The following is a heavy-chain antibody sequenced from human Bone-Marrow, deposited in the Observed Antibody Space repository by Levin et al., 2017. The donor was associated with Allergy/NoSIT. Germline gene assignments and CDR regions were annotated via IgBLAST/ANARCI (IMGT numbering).Heavy chain of an antibody. Sequence: SETLSLTCAVYGGSFSGYYWSWIRQPPGKGLEWIGEINHSGSTNYNPSLKSRVTISVDTSKNQFSLKLSSVTAADTAVYYCARGRGRVVATHGTSSYYYGMDVWGQGTTVTVSS. CDR3: ARGRGRVVATHGTSSYYYGMDV. D-gene: IGHD5-12*01. CDR1: GGSFSGYY. J-gene: IGHJ6*02. CDR2: INHSGST. V-gene: IGHV4-34*01.